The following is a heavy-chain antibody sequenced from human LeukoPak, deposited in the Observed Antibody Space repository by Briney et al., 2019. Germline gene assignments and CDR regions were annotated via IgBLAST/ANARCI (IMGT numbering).Heavy chain of an antibody. CDR3: ARDPIRGYSYGWFDP. CDR2: INAGNGNT. Sequence: GASVKVSCKASGYTFTSYAMHWVRQAPGQRLEWMGWINAGNGNTKYSQKFQGRVTITRDTSASTAYMEPSSLRSEDTAVYYCARDPIRGYSYGWFDPWGQGTLVTVSS. CDR1: GYTFTSYA. D-gene: IGHD5-18*01. V-gene: IGHV1-3*01. J-gene: IGHJ5*02.